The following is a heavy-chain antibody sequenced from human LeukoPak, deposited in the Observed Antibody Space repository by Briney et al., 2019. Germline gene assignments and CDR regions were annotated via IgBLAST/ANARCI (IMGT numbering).Heavy chain of an antibody. Sequence: PSETLSLTCTVSGASINSDTSYWAWIRQPPGKGLEWVGNLFYSGSTSYKPSLKSRVTISVHTSKNQFSLKLSSVTAADTAVYYCARSSLEYYDILTGFHEWGQGTLVTVSS. CDR3: ARSSLEYYDILTGFHE. CDR2: LFYSGST. J-gene: IGHJ1*01. CDR1: GASINSDTSY. D-gene: IGHD3-9*01. V-gene: IGHV4-39*07.